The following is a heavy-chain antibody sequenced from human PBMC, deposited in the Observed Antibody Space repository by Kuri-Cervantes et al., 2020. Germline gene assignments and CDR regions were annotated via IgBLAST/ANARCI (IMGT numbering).Heavy chain of an antibody. Sequence: SETLSLTCTVSGGSISSGDYYWSWIRQPPGKGLEWIGYIYYSGSTYYNPSLKSRVTISVDTSKNQFSLRLSSLTAADTAVYYCARGSSYRPYDFWSGYAPNDYWGQGTLVTVSS. CDR3: ARGSSYRPYDFWSGYAPNDY. J-gene: IGHJ4*02. CDR1: GGSISSGDYY. CDR2: IYYSGST. D-gene: IGHD3-3*01. V-gene: IGHV4-30-4*08.